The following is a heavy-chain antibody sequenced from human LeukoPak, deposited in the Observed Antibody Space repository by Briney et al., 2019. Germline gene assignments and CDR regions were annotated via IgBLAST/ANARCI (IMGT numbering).Heavy chain of an antibody. CDR1: GFTFSSYG. CDR2: IWYDGSNK. D-gene: IGHD2-15*01. Sequence: GRSLRLSCAASGFTFSSYGMHWVRQAPGKGLEWVAVIWYDGSNKYYADSVKGRFTISGDNSKNTLYLQMNSLRAEDTAVYYCASDCSGGSCYRFDYWGQGTLVTVSS. J-gene: IGHJ4*02. CDR3: ASDCSGGSCYRFDY. V-gene: IGHV3-33*01.